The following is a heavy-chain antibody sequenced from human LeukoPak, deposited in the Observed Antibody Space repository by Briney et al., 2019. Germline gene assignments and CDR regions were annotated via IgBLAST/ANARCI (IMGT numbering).Heavy chain of an antibody. CDR1: GDSMISYY. CDR3: TGRQHIVAVTATRGSFDM. Sequence: SETLSLTCTVSGDSMISYYWSWIRQLPGKGLEWIGYIYYTGTTNYNPSLRSRVTMSLDTSKNQFSLKLTSLTAADTAVYYCTGRQHIVAVTATRGSFDMWGQGTMVTVSS. J-gene: IGHJ3*02. D-gene: IGHD2-21*02. V-gene: IGHV4-59*01. CDR2: IYYTGTT.